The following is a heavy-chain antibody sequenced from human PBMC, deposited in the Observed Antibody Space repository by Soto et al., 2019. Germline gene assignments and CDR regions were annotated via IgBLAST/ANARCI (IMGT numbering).Heavy chain of an antibody. CDR2: ISSSSYI. J-gene: IGHJ4*02. CDR1: GFTFSSYS. Sequence: GGSLRLSCAASGFTFSSYSMNWVRQAPGKGLEWVSSISSSSYIYYADSVKGRFTISRDNAKNSLYLQMNSLRAEDTAVYYCAGLIVGAKTGSVDYWGQGTLVTVYS. D-gene: IGHD1-26*01. V-gene: IGHV3-21*01. CDR3: AGLIVGAKTGSVDY.